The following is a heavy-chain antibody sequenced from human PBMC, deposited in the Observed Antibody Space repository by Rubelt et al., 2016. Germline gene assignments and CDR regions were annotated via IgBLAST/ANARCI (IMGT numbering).Heavy chain of an antibody. CDR3: AREGALGGELTWWYFDL. Sequence: QVQLQESGPGLVKPSETLSLTCTVSGGSISSYYWSWIRQPPGKGLEWIGYIYYSWSTNYNPSLKGGVTMSVETSRNRSPLKLSSVTRGDTAGDYWAREGALGGELTWWYFDLWGRGTLVTVSS. V-gene: IGHV4-59*01. J-gene: IGHJ2*01. CDR1: GGSISSYY. D-gene: IGHD1-26*01. CDR2: IYYSWST.